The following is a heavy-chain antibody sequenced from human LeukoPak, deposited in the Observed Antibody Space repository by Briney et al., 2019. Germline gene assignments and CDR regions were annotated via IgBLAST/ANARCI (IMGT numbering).Heavy chain of an antibody. V-gene: IGHV3-23*01. CDR3: AKWGDYDVLTGYYVPDY. CDR2: ILGSGGST. CDR1: GFTFSNYA. J-gene: IGHJ4*02. Sequence: GGSLRLSCAASGFTFSNYAMSWVRQAPGKGLEWVSAILGSGGSTYFADSVKGRFTVSRDNSKSTLYLQMNSLRAEDTALYYCAKWGDYDVLTGYYVPDYWGQGTLVTVSS. D-gene: IGHD3-9*01.